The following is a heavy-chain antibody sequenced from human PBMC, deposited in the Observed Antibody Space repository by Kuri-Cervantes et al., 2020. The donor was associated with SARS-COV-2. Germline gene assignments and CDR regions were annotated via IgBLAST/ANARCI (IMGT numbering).Heavy chain of an antibody. D-gene: IGHD3-3*01. CDR1: GFTFDDYA. V-gene: IGHV3-9*01. Sequence: GGSLRLSCAASGFTFDDYAMHWVRQAPGKGLEWVSGISWNSGSIGYADSVKGRFTISRDNAKNSLYLQMNSLRAEDTAVYYCARSYYDFWSGYYTAVVYMDVWGKGTTVTVSS. J-gene: IGHJ6*03. CDR3: ARSYYDFWSGYYTAVVYMDV. CDR2: ISWNSGSI.